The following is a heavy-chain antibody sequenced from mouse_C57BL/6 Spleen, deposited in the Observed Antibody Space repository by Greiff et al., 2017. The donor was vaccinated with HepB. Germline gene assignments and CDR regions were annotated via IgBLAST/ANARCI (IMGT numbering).Heavy chain of an antibody. CDR3: ARERPGYYAMDY. J-gene: IGHJ4*01. CDR2: IYPGDGDT. V-gene: IGHV1-82*01. Sequence: VQLQQSGPELVKPGASVKISCKASGYAFSSSWMNWVKQRPGKGLEWIGRIYPGDGDTNYNGKFKGKATLTADKSSSTAYMQLSSLTSEDSAVYFCARERPGYYAMDYWGQGTSVTVSS. CDR1: GYAFSSSW.